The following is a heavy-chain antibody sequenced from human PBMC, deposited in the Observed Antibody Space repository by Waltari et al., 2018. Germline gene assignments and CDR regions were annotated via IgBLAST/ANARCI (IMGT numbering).Heavy chain of an antibody. J-gene: IGHJ4*02. V-gene: IGHV5-51*03. Sequence: EVQLVQSGAEVKKPGESLKISCKGSGYSFTSYWIGWVRQMPGKGLEWMGVIYPGDSDTRYSPSFQGQVPISADKSISTAYLQWSSLKASDTAMYYCARQASYYYDSSGYYDYWGQGTLVTVSS. CDR3: ARQASYYYDSSGYYDY. D-gene: IGHD3-22*01. CDR2: IYPGDSDT. CDR1: GYSFTSYW.